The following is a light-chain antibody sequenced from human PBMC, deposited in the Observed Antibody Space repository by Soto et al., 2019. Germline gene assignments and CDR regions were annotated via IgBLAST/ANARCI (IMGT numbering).Light chain of an antibody. CDR1: SSDVGNYNY. CDR3: VSDRTRGTFV. J-gene: IGLJ2*01. V-gene: IGLV2-14*01. CDR2: EVS. Sequence: QSALTQPASVSGSPGQSITISCTGTSSDVGNYNYVSWYQHHPGKAPKLIISEVSNRPSGVSNRFSGSKSVNTASLTISGLQAEDEADNYCVSDRTRGTFVFGGGT.